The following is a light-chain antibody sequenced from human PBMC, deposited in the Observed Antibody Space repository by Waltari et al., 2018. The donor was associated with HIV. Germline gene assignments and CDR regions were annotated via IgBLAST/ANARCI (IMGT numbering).Light chain of an antibody. CDR2: EVS. Sequence: QSALTQPPSASGSPGQSVTISCTRTISDVGGYNYVSWYQQHPGKAPKLMIYEVSKRPAGVPDRFSGSKSGNTASLTVSGLQAEDEADYYCSSCAGSNNGVFGGGTKLTVL. J-gene: IGLJ3*02. V-gene: IGLV2-8*01. CDR1: ISDVGGYNY. CDR3: SSCAGSNNGV.